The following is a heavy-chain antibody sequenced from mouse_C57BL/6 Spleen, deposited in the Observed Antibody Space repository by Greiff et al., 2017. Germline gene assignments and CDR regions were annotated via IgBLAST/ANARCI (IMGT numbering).Heavy chain of an antibody. J-gene: IGHJ1*03. CDR1: GYTFTSYW. CDR3: ARGGIDYDYGRYFDV. Sequence: VQLQQPGAELVRPGSSVKLSCKASGYTFTSYWMDWVKQRPGQGLEWIGNIYPSDSETHYNQKFKDKATLTVDKSSSTAYMQLSSLTSEDSAVYYCARGGIDYDYGRYFDVWGTGTTVTVSS. V-gene: IGHV1-61*01. CDR2: IYPSDSET. D-gene: IGHD2-4*01.